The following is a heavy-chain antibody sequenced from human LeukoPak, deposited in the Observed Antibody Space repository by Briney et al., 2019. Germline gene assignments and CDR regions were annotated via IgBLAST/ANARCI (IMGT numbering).Heavy chain of an antibody. D-gene: IGHD2-21*01. CDR1: EFTFSSYA. J-gene: IGHJ4*02. CDR2: ISGSGGTT. Sequence: SGGSLRLSCTASEFTFSSYAMNWVRQAPGKGLEWVSAISGSGGTTFYADSVKGRFTVSRDNSKNTLYLQMNSLRAEDTAVYFCAKKVIEGYWGQGTLVTVSS. V-gene: IGHV3-23*01. CDR3: AKKVIEGY.